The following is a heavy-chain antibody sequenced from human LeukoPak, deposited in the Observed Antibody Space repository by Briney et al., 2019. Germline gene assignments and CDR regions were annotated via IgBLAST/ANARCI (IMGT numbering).Heavy chain of an antibody. CDR1: GYSISSGYY. J-gene: IGHJ4*02. D-gene: IGHD3-9*01. V-gene: IGHV4-38-2*02. Sequence: SETLSLTCTVSGYSISSGYYWGWIRQPPGKRLEWIGSIYHSGSTYYNPSLKSRVTISVDTSKNQFSLKLSSVTAADTAVYYCASSTPDILTGYYDYWGQGTLVTVSS. CDR2: IYHSGST. CDR3: ASSTPDILTGYYDY.